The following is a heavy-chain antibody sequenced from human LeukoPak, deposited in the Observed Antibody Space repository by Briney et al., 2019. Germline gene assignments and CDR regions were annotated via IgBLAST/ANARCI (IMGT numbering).Heavy chain of an antibody. CDR2: IFYSGST. CDR3: ARGARGSFAY. D-gene: IGHD1-26*01. Sequence: PSETLSLTCAASGGSIGSYGRSWIRQPPGQGLEWIGYIFYSGSTNYNPSLKSRVTISVDTSKNQFALNLSSVTAADTAVYYCARGARGSFAYWGQGTLVTVSS. CDR1: GGSIGSYG. J-gene: IGHJ4*02. V-gene: IGHV4-59*08.